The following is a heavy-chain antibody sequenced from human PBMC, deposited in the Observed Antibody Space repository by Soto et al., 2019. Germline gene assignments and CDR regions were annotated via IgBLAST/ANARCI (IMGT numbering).Heavy chain of an antibody. J-gene: IGHJ5*02. V-gene: IGHV4-34*01. D-gene: IGHD3-10*01. Sequence: QVQLQQWGAGLLKPSETLSLTCAVYGGSFSGYYWSWIRQPPGKGLEWIGEINHSGSTNYNPSLKSRVTISVDTSNNPFALKLSSVTAADTAVYYCARGPNDYGSGSSGDPGGQGTLVTVSS. CDR3: ARGPNDYGSGSSGDP. CDR1: GGSFSGYY. CDR2: INHSGST.